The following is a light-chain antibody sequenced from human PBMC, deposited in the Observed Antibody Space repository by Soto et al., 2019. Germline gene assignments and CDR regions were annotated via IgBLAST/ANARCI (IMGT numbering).Light chain of an antibody. CDR3: QQYNSYRA. J-gene: IGKJ1*01. Sequence: DIQMTQSPSTLSASVGDRVTITCRASQSIDTWLAWHQQKPGQAPKLLISKASNLESGVPSRFSGSGSGTEFTLTISGLQPDDSATYYCQQYNSYRAFGQGTKVEI. V-gene: IGKV1-5*03. CDR2: KAS. CDR1: QSIDTW.